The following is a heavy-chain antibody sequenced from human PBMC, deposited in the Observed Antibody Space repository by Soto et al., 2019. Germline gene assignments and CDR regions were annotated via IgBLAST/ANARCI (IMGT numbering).Heavy chain of an antibody. CDR1: GGSISSSSYY. V-gene: IGHV4-39*01. CDR2: IYYSGST. CDR3: ARPLFINTDDAFDT. J-gene: IGHJ3*02. D-gene: IGHD3-10*01. Sequence: QLQLQESGPGLVKPSETLSLTCTVSGGSISSSSYYWGWIRQPPGKGLEWTGSIYYSGSTYYNPSLKSRVTISVDTSKNQFSLKLSSVTAADTAVYYCARPLFINTDDAFDTWGQGTMVTVSS.